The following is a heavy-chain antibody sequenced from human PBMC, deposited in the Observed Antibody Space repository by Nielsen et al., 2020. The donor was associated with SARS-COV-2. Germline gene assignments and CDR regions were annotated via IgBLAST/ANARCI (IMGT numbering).Heavy chain of an antibody. CDR1: GGSIGSYY. Sequence: SETLSLTCTVSGGSIGSYYWSWIRQPPGKGLEWIGFIYHSGNTNYSPSLKSRVTISADRSKNQFSLRLTSMTAADTAVYYCAREGDCTKGVCYIRGMDVWGKGTTVTVSP. V-gene: IGHV4-59*12. J-gene: IGHJ6*04. CDR3: AREGDCTKGVCYIRGMDV. CDR2: IYHSGNT. D-gene: IGHD2-8*01.